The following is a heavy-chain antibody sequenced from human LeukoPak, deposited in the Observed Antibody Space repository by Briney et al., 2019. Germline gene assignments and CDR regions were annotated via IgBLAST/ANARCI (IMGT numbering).Heavy chain of an antibody. CDR3: AKDLRGYSYGVDY. CDR2: ISYDGSNK. CDR1: VFTFSSYV. D-gene: IGHD5-18*01. V-gene: IGHV3-30*18. J-gene: IGHJ4*02. Sequence: GGSLRLSCAASVFTFSSYVLHGVGQAPAKGLAGVAVISYDGSNKYYADSVKGRFTISRDNSKNTLYLQMNSLRAEDTAVYYCAKDLRGYSYGVDYWGQGTLVTVSS.